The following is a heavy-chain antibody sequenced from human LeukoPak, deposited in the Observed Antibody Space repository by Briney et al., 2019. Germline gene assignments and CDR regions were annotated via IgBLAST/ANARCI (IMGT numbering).Heavy chain of an antibody. CDR1: GYTFTSYD. CDR3: AREGEVEMAQKEYYYYMDV. CDR2: MNPNSGNT. J-gene: IGHJ6*03. D-gene: IGHD5-24*01. Sequence: ASVKVSCKASGYTFTSYDINWVRQATGQGLEWMGWMNPNSGNTGYAQKFQGRVTMTRNTSISTAYVELSSLRSEDTAVYYCAREGEVEMAQKEYYYYMDVWGKGTTVTVSS. V-gene: IGHV1-8*01.